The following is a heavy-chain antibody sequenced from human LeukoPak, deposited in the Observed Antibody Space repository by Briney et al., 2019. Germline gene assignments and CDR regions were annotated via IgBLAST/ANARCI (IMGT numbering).Heavy chain of an antibody. J-gene: IGHJ4*02. V-gene: IGHV3-23*01. Sequence: HPGGSLRLSCAASGFTFSSYAMSWVRQAPGKGLGWVSAIGDSGRSTYYLDSVKGRFSISRDNSKNTLFLQMNSLRAEDTAVYYCAKRGMTTIKEGFDYWGQGTLVTVSS. CDR1: GFTFSSYA. D-gene: IGHD5-24*01. CDR3: AKRGMTTIKEGFDY. CDR2: IGDSGRST.